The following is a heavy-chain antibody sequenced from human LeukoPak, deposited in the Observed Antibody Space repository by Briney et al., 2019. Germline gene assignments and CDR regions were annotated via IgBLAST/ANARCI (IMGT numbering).Heavy chain of an antibody. V-gene: IGHV1-2*02. CDR1: GYTFTGYY. Sequence: ASVKVSCKASGYTFTGYYMHWVRQAPGQGLERMGWINPNSGGTNYAQKFQGRVTMTRDTSISTAYMELSRLRSDDTAVYYCASIHDYGDYSLFDYWGQGTLVTVSS. CDR2: INPNSGGT. D-gene: IGHD4-17*01. CDR3: ASIHDYGDYSLFDY. J-gene: IGHJ4*02.